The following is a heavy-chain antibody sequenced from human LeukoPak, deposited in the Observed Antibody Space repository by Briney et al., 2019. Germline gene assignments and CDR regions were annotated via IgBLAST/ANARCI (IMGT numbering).Heavy chain of an antibody. V-gene: IGHV4-61*02. J-gene: IGHJ3*02. CDR1: GGSISSGSYY. CDR2: IYTSGST. CDR3: AREISSRVVERDAFDI. Sequence: PSQTLSLTCTVSGGSISSGSYYWSWIRQPAGKGLEWIGRIYTSGSTNYNPSLKSRVTISVDTSKNQFSLKLSSVTAADTPVYYCAREISSRVVERDAFDIMGHWTM. D-gene: IGHD3-16*02.